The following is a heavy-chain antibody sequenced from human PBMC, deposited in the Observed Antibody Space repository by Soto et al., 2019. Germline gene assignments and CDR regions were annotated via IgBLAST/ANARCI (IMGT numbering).Heavy chain of an antibody. CDR1: GGSISNADYY. V-gene: IGHV4-30-4*01. D-gene: IGHD5-12*01. CDR3: AKAIVVTVGGMDV. CDR2: IHYSGSS. J-gene: IGHJ6*02. Sequence: QVQLQESGPGLVKPSQTLSLTCTVSGGSISNADYYWSWVHQPPGKGLEWIGYIHYSGSSFFNPSRMGRFTMSKDTSKIQFSMRLTSVTAANTAVYYCAKAIVVTVGGMDVWGRGTTVTVSS.